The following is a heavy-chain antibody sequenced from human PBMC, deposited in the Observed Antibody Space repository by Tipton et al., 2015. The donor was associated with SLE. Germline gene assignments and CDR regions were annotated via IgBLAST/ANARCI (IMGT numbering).Heavy chain of an antibody. D-gene: IGHD4-11*01. CDR2: IRYDGGNK. CDR3: ARVPDDYSNYVYFDY. Sequence: GSLRLSCAASGFTFSSYGMHWVRQAPGKGLEWVAFIRYDGGNKYYADSVKGRFTISRDNSKNTLYLQMNSLRAEDTAVYYCARVPDDYSNYVYFDYWGQGTLVTVSS. CDR1: GFTFSSYG. V-gene: IGHV3-30*02. J-gene: IGHJ4*02.